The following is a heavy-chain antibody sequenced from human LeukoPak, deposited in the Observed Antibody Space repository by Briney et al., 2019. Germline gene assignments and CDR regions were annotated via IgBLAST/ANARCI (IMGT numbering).Heavy chain of an antibody. J-gene: IGHJ4*02. CDR3: AKDGGLWISAHWGDS. V-gene: IGHV3-23*01. CDR2: ITTGGPNT. D-gene: IGHD2-2*03. Sequence: GGSLRLSCTASGFTFSSYTMSWVRQAPGKGLKWVSTITTGGPNTYYADSVKGRFTVSRDDSKNTLYLQMNSLRAEDTAVYYCAKDGGLWISAHWGDSWGRGTLVTVSS. CDR1: GFTFSSYT.